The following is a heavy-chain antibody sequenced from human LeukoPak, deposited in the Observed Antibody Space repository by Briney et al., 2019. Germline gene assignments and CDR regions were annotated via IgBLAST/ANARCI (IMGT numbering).Heavy chain of an antibody. CDR3: AKAASSSWPSYYYGMDV. CDR2: ITGSGGNT. J-gene: IGHJ6*02. V-gene: IGHV3-23*01. Sequence: PGGSLRLSCAVSGFTFSGFWMSWSRQAPGKGLEWVSVITGSGGNTYYADSVKGRFTISKDNSKNTVYLQMSSLRVDDTAVYYCAKAASSSWPSYYYGMDVWGQGTTVTVSS. D-gene: IGHD6-13*01. CDR1: GFTFSGFW.